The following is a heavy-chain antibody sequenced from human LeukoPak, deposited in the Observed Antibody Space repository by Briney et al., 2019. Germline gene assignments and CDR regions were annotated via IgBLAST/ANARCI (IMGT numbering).Heavy chain of an antibody. J-gene: IGHJ6*04. D-gene: IGHD6-6*01. V-gene: IGHV4-59*11. Sequence: SETLSLTCTVSSVSISSHHWTWVRQPPGKGLEYVGYVFYDGSTNYNPSIKSRVTISVDTSKNQFSLKLSSVTPADTAVYYCASGIAAQAGSFFYYYFIDVWAKGTTVTVSS. CDR2: VFYDGST. CDR3: ASGIAAQAGSFFYYYFIDV. CDR1: SVSISSHH.